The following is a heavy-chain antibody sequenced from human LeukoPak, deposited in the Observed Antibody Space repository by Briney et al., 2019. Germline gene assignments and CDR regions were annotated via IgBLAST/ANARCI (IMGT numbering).Heavy chain of an antibody. CDR2: ISSSGSTI. Sequence: GGSLRLSCAASGFTFSSYEMNWVRQAPGKGLEWVSYISSSGSTIYYADSVKGRFTISRNNAKNSLYLQMNSLRAEDTAVYYCARGGGYDFWGGPGGSDYWGQGTLVTVSS. V-gene: IGHV3-48*03. J-gene: IGHJ4*02. D-gene: IGHD3-3*01. CDR1: GFTFSSYE. CDR3: ARGGGYDFWGGPGGSDY.